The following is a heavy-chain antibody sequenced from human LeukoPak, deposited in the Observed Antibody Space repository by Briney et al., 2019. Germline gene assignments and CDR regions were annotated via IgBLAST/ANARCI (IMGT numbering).Heavy chain of an antibody. D-gene: IGHD3-9*01. CDR2: IIPILGIA. CDR3: ARSYYDILTGYYPFDY. CDR1: GGTFSSYA. V-gene: IGHV1-69*04. Sequence: ASVTVSCKASGGTFSSYAISWVRQAPGQGLEWMGRIIPILGIANYAQKFQGRVTITADKSTSTAYMELSSLRSEDTAVYYCARSYYDILTGYYPFDYWGQGTLVTVSS. J-gene: IGHJ4*02.